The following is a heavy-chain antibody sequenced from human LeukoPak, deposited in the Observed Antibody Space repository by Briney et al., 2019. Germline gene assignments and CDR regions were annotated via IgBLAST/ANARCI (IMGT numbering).Heavy chain of an antibody. D-gene: IGHD6-19*01. V-gene: IGHV4-59*01. CDR1: AAPITRYY. CDR2: IYYSGST. Sequence: SETLSHTRTVSAAPITRYYWSWIRHPPGRGLEWMGYIYYSGSTNYNPSLKSRVAISVDTSKNQVSLRLSSVTAADTAVYYGARDGSSGWSAPGSNRNGFDPWGQGTLVTVSS. J-gene: IGHJ5*02. CDR3: ARDGSSGWSAPGSNRNGFDP.